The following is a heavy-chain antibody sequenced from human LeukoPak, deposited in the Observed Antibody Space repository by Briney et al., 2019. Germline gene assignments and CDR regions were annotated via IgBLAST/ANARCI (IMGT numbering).Heavy chain of an antibody. J-gene: IGHJ4*02. Sequence: SETLSLTCTVSGGSISSSSYYWGWIRQPPGKGLEWIGSIYYSGSTYYNPSLKSRVTISVDTSKNQFSLKLRSVTAADTAVYYCARELLYDSTGYDVWGQGTLVTVSS. D-gene: IGHD3-22*01. CDR3: ARELLYDSTGYDV. V-gene: IGHV4-39*07. CDR1: GGSISSSSYY. CDR2: IYYSGST.